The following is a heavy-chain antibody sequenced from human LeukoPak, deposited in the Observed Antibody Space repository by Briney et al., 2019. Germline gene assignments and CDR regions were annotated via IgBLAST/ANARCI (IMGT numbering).Heavy chain of an antibody. Sequence: ASVKVSCKVSGYSLTELSMYWVRQAPGKGLEWVGGFSPGDGETIYAQRFQGRVTMTEATSTDTAYMELRSLTYEDTAVYYCATRLGEFSSRDAFNIWGQGTMVTVSS. J-gene: IGHJ3*02. CDR2: FSPGDGET. D-gene: IGHD3-16*02. V-gene: IGHV1-24*01. CDR1: GYSLTELS. CDR3: ATRLGEFSSRDAFNI.